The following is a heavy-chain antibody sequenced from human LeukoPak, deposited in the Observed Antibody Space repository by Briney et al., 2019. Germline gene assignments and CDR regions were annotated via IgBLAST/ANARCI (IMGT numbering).Heavy chain of an antibody. CDR3: ARSKDPIGIQSRGYFDY. Sequence: KASETLSLTCTVSGGSISSYYWSWIRQPPGKGLEWIGYIYYSGSTNYNPSLKSRVTISVDTSKNQFSLKLSSVTAVDTAVYYCARSKDPIGIQSRGYFDYWGQGTLVTVSS. D-gene: IGHD1-26*01. CDR2: IYYSGST. V-gene: IGHV4-59*01. J-gene: IGHJ4*02. CDR1: GGSISSYY.